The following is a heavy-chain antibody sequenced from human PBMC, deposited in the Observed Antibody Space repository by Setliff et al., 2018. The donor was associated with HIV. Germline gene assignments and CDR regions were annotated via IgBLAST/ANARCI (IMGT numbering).Heavy chain of an antibody. CDR1: GYTFTGSF. D-gene: IGHD2-2*01. CDR3: ARYLVVVPVAVGGLDV. V-gene: IGHV1-2*02. J-gene: IGHJ6*02. Sequence: ASVKVSCKSSGYTFTGSFMHWVRQAPGQGLEWMGWINCNSGGTYYAQNFQGRVTMTRDTSINTAYMELSRLRSDDTAVYYCARYLVVVPVAVGGLDVWGQGTTVTVSS. CDR2: INCNSGGT.